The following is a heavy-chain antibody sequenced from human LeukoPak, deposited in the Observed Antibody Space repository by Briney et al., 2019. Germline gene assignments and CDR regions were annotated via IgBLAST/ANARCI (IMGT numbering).Heavy chain of an antibody. D-gene: IGHD3-3*01. Sequence: SETLSLTCTVSGGSISSYYWSWIRQPPGKGLEWIGYIYYSGSTNYNPSLKSRVTISVDTSKNQFSLKLSSVTAADTAVYCCARLPNYDFWSGYRFDYWGQGTLVTVSS. CDR1: GGSISSYY. CDR3: ARLPNYDFWSGYRFDY. CDR2: IYYSGST. V-gene: IGHV4-59*08. J-gene: IGHJ4*02.